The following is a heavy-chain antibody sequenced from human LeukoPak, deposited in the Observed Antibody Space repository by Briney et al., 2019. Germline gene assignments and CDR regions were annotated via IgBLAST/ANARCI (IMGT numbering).Heavy chain of an antibody. CDR1: GGSISSYY. CDR3: ARSNGSGSYYFDY. CDR2: IYYSGST. Sequence: PSETLSLTCTVSGGSISSYYWSWIRQPPGKGLEWIGYIYYSGSTNYNPSLKRRVTISVDTSKNQFSLKLSSVTAADTAVYYCARSNGSGSYYFDYWGQGTLVTVSS. J-gene: IGHJ4*02. D-gene: IGHD3-10*01. V-gene: IGHV4-59*01.